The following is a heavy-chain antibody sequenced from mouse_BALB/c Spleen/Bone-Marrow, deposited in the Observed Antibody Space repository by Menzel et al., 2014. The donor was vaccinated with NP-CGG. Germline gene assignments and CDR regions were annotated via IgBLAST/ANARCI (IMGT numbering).Heavy chain of an antibody. V-gene: IGHV5-6-5*01. CDR3: ARDSFAGNSGYYGYFNL. D-gene: IGHD1-1*02. CDR2: IWSGGTQ. Sequence: LEESGGGLVKPGTTLTLTCTASGFTINNYYMTWVRQAPGKGLEWIGMIWSGGTQYYATWAKGRFTISKTSTTVTLKMTTLTTEDTATYFCARDSFAGNSGYYGYFNLWGPGTLVTVSS. J-gene: IGHJ1*01. CDR1: GFTINNYY.